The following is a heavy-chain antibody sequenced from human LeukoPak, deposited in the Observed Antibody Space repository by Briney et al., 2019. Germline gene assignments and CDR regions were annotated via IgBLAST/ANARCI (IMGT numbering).Heavy chain of an antibody. Sequence: PSETLSLTCTVSGGSISSSSYYWGWIRQPPGKGLEWIGSIYYSGSTYYNPSLESRVTISVDTSKNQFSLKLSSVTAADTAVYYCARHRGSKLAYCGGDCYSSLGYYYYYGMDVWGQGTTVTVSS. J-gene: IGHJ6*02. V-gene: IGHV4-39*01. CDR1: GGSISSSSYY. CDR2: IYYSGST. CDR3: ARHRGSKLAYCGGDCYSSLGYYYYYGMDV. D-gene: IGHD2-21*02.